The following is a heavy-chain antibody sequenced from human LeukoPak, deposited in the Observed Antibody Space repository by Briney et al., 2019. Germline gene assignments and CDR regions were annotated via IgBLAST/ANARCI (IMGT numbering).Heavy chain of an antibody. D-gene: IGHD5-24*01. CDR2: IGTAGDT. CDR3: ARESSNGYNSDTFDI. J-gene: IGHJ3*02. CDR1: GFTFSSYD. V-gene: IGHV3-13*01. Sequence: GGSLRLSCAASGFTFSSYDMHWVRHATGKGLEWVSAIGTAGDTYYPGSVKGRFTISRENAKNSLYLQMNSLRAGDTAVYYCARESSNGYNSDTFDIWGQGTMVAVSS.